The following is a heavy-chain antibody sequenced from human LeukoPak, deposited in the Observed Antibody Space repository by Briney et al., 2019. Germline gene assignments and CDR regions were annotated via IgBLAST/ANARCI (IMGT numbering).Heavy chain of an antibody. CDR1: GFTFSSYS. Sequence: GGSLRLSCAASGFTFSSYSMNWVRQAPGKGLEWVSSISSSSSYIYYADSVKGRFTISRDNAKNSLYLQMNSLRAEDTAVYYCARDAAVAVLHWFDPWGQGTLVTVSS. CDR2: ISSSSSYI. V-gene: IGHV3-21*01. J-gene: IGHJ5*02. D-gene: IGHD6-19*01. CDR3: ARDAAVAVLHWFDP.